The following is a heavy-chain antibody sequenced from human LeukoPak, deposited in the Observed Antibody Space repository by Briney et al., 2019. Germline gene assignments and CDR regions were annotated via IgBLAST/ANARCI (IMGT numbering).Heavy chain of an antibody. CDR1: GFTFSNAW. CDR3: TTIAAAGQVDY. CDR2: IKSKTDGGTT. V-gene: IGHV3-15*01. D-gene: IGHD6-13*01. J-gene: IGHJ4*02. Sequence: PGGSLRLSCAASGFTFSNAWMSWVRQAPGKGLEWVGRIKSKTDGGTTDYAAPVKGRFTISRDDSKNTPYLQINSLKTEDTAMYYCTTIAAAGQVDYWGQGTLVTVSS.